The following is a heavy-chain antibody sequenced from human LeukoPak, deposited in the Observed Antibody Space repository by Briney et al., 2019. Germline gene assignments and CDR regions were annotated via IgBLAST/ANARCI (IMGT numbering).Heavy chain of an antibody. CDR3: ARGVMEGWYYFDY. D-gene: IGHD6-19*01. Sequence: ASVKVSCKASGYTFTSNYIHWVRQAPGQGLEWMGMIYPRDGSTSYAQKFQGRVTITADESTSTAYMELSSLRSEDTAVYYCARGVMEGWYYFDYWGQGTLVTVSS. J-gene: IGHJ4*02. V-gene: IGHV1-46*01. CDR1: GYTFTSNY. CDR2: IYPRDGST.